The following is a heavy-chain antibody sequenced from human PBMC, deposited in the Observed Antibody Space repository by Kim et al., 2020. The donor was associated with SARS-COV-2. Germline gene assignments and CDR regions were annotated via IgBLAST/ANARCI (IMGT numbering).Heavy chain of an antibody. D-gene: IGHD3-9*01. CDR2: ISSSSSTI. V-gene: IGHV3-48*04. CDR1: GFTFSSYS. Sequence: GGSLRLSCAASGFTFSSYSMNWVRQAPGKGLEWVSYISSSSSTIYYADSVKGRFTISRDNAKNSLYLQMNSLRAEDTAVYYCARDRGVVLRYFDWLVRDPYYYYYCMDVWGQGTTVTVSS. J-gene: IGHJ6*02. CDR3: ARDRGVVLRYFDWLVRDPYYYYYCMDV.